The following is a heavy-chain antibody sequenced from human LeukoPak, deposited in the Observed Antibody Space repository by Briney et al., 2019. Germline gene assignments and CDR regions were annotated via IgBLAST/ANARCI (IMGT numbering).Heavy chain of an antibody. V-gene: IGHV5-10-1*01. J-gene: IGHJ4*02. D-gene: IGHD5-12*01. CDR1: GYIFTSYW. CDR2: IDPSDSYT. Sequence: GESLRISCRGSGYIFTSYWISWVRQLPGKGLEWMGRIDPSDSYTNYGPSFQGHVTISADKSISTAYLQWSSLKASDTAMYYRARRSPYIGSGGTDYWGQGTLVTVSS. CDR3: ARRSPYIGSGGTDY.